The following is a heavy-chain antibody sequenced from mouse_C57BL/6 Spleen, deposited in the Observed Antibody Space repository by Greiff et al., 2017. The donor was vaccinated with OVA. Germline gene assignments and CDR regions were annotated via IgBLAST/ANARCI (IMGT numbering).Heavy chain of an antibody. D-gene: IGHD2-1*01. Sequence: EVMLVESGGGLVKPGGSLKLSCAASGFTFSDYGMHWVRQAPEKGLEWVAYISSGSSTIYYADTVKGRFTISRDNAKNTQFLQMTSLRSEDTASYCYARFYNYYAMDYWGQGTSVTVSS. CDR2: ISSGSSTI. CDR1: GFTFSDYG. J-gene: IGHJ4*01. CDR3: ARFYNYYAMDY. V-gene: IGHV5-17*01.